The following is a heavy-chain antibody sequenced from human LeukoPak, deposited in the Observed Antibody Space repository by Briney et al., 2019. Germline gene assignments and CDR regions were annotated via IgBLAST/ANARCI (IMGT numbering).Heavy chain of an antibody. Sequence: GGSLRLSCAASGFTFSDYSMNWVRQAPGKGLEWVSSISRSSRHVYYAGSVKGRFTISRDDGKNSLYLQMNSLRADDTAVYYCVRIPNSADFPNWFDPWGQGTLVTVSS. V-gene: IGHV3-21*01. J-gene: IGHJ5*02. CDR1: GFTFSDYS. D-gene: IGHD2/OR15-2a*01. CDR3: VRIPNSADFPNWFDP. CDR2: ISRSSRHV.